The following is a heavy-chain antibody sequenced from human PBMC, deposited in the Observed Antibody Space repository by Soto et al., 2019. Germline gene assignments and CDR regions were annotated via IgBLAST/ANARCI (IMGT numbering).Heavy chain of an antibody. D-gene: IGHD6-13*01. CDR3: AKDGYSNTRYCHY. Sequence: GGSLRLSCAASGFTFSSYAMSWVRQTQGRGREWDTSSRGRGGSTYYADCVKVHFTLTIDNPKTTLYLKMTSLRAEDTSIYYCAKDGYSNTRYCHYWRKGTMVTVSS. V-gene: IGHV3-23*01. CDR1: GFTFSSYA. CDR2: SRGRGGST. J-gene: IGHJ4*02.